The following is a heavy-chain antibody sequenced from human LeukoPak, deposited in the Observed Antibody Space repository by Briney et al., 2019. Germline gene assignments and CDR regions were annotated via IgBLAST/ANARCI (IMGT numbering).Heavy chain of an antibody. D-gene: IGHD3-22*01. Sequence: SETLSLTCAVSGGSISSSSYYWGWIRQPPGKGLEWIGSIYYSGSTYYNPSHKSRVTISVDTSKNQFSLKPSSVSAADTAVYYCARRAHYYDSSGYLYWGQGTLVTVSS. CDR3: ARRAHYYDSSGYLY. J-gene: IGHJ4*02. CDR2: IYYSGST. CDR1: GGSISSSSYY. V-gene: IGHV4-39*01.